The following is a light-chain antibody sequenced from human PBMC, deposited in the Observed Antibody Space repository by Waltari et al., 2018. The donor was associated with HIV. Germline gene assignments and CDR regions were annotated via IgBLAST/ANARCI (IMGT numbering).Light chain of an antibody. CDR1: RSHSGAGHD. CDR3: QSYDSSLSGSGV. J-gene: IGLJ3*02. CDR2: GNS. Sequence: QSVLTQPPSVSGAPGQRVTIPCTGSRSHSGAGHDVTWHHQLPGTAPKLLIYGNSNRPSGVPDRFSGSKSGTSASLAITGLQAEDEADYYCQSYDSSLSGSGVFGGGTKLTVL. V-gene: IGLV1-40*01.